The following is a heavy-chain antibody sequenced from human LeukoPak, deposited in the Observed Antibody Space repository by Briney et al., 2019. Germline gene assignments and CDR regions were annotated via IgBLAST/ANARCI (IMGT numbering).Heavy chain of an antibody. J-gene: IGHJ6*03. Sequence: GGSLRLSCAASGFTFSSYGMHWVRQAPGKGLEWVAVIWYDGSNRYYADSVKGRFTISRDNSKNTLYLQMSSLRADDMAVYYCAKYSSSGWYYMDVWGKGTTVTVSS. D-gene: IGHD6-19*01. CDR2: IWYDGSNR. V-gene: IGHV3-33*06. CDR3: AKYSSSGWYYMDV. CDR1: GFTFSSYG.